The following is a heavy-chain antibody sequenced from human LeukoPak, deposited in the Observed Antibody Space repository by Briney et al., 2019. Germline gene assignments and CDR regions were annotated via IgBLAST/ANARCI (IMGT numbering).Heavy chain of an antibody. CDR3: AKDMHSSSWYWPRGGLDP. Sequence: PGGSLRLSCAASGFTFSSNWMYWVRQASGKGLEWVANINQDGSKIYYVDSVKGRFTTSRDNAKNSLYLQMNSLRAEDTALYYCAKDMHSSSWYWPRGGLDPWGQGTLVTVSS. CDR2: INQDGSKI. D-gene: IGHD6-13*01. CDR1: GFTFSSNW. V-gene: IGHV3-7*03. J-gene: IGHJ5*02.